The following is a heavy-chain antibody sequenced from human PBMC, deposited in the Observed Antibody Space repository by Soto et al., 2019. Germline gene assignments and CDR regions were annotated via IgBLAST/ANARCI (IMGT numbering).Heavy chain of an antibody. CDR1: GGTFSSYA. D-gene: IGHD6-13*01. CDR3: ARARVVKQDYYYGMDV. V-gene: IGHV1-69*01. J-gene: IGHJ6*02. CDR2: IIPIFGTA. Sequence: QVQLVQSGAEVKKPGSSVKVSCKASGGTFSSYAISWVRQAPGQGLEWMGGIIPIFGTAHYAQKFQDRVTITADESTGTAYMELSSLRSEDTAEYYCARARVVKQDYYYGMDVWGQGTTVTVSS.